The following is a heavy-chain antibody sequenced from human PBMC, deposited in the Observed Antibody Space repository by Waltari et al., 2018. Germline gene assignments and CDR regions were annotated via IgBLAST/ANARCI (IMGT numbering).Heavy chain of an antibody. CDR1: GYTFTGYY. Sequence: QVQLVQSGAEVKKPGASVKVSCKASGYTFTGYYMHWGRQDPGQGLEWMGRINPTSGGTNHAQKFQGRVTMTRDTSISTAYMELSRLRSDDTAVYYCAREATVTTCRYWGQGTLVTVSS. CDR3: AREATVTTCRY. V-gene: IGHV1-2*06. D-gene: IGHD4-4*01. CDR2: INPTSGGT. J-gene: IGHJ4*02.